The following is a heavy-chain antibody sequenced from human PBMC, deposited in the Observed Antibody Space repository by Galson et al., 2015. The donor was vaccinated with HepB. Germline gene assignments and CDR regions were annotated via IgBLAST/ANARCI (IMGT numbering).Heavy chain of an antibody. Sequence: SVKVSCKVSGYTLTELSMHWVRQAPGKGLEWMGGFDPEDGETIYAQKFQGRVTMTEDTSTDTAYMELSSLRSEDTAVYYCATYPQYSGSYYGHWFDPWGQGTLVTVSS. D-gene: IGHD1-26*01. CDR2: FDPEDGET. CDR3: ATYPQYSGSYYGHWFDP. CDR1: GYTLTELS. V-gene: IGHV1-24*01. J-gene: IGHJ5*02.